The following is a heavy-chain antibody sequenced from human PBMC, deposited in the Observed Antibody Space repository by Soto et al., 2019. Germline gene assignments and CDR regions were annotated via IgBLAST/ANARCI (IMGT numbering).Heavy chain of an antibody. Sequence: PGGSLRLSCAASGFTFSSYGMHWVRQAPGKGLEWVAVISYDGSNKYYADSVKGRFTISRDNSKNTLYLQMNSLRAEDTAVYYCAKAKLWFGESGLFDYWGQGTLVTVSS. CDR1: GFTFSSYG. V-gene: IGHV3-30*18. D-gene: IGHD3-10*01. CDR2: ISYDGSNK. J-gene: IGHJ4*02. CDR3: AKAKLWFGESGLFDY.